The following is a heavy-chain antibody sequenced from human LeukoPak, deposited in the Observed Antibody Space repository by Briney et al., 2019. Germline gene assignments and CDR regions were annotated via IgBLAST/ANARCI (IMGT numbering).Heavy chain of an antibody. V-gene: IGHV3-23*01. D-gene: IGHD5-24*01. CDR3: AKSGYNRFDY. J-gene: IGHJ4*02. CDR1: GFTFSSSA. CDR2: ISGSGSGSST. Sequence: GGSLRLSCAASGFTFSSSAMSWVRQAPGKGLEWVSTISGSGSGSSTYYADSVKGRFTISRDNSKNTLYLQMNSLRAEDTAVYYCAKSGYNRFDYWGQGTLVTVPS.